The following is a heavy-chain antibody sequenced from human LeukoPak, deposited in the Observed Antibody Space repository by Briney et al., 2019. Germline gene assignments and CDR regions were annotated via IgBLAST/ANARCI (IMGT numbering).Heavy chain of an antibody. CDR2: VNSDGTIT. V-gene: IGHV3-74*01. J-gene: IGHJ4*02. CDR1: GFTFSNYG. CDR3: ARRMETSGSFDY. D-gene: IGHD6-19*01. Sequence: RSGGSLRLSCAASGFTFSNYGMHWVRQAPGKGLVWVSRVNSDGTITNYADSVKGRFTISRDNAKNTQYLQMNSLRAEDTGVYYCARRMETSGSFDYWGQGTLVTVSS.